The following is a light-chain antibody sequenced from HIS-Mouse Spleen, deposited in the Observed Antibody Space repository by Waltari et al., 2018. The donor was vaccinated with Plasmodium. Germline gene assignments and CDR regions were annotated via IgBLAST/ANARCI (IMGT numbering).Light chain of an antibody. CDR2: QDS. J-gene: IGLJ1*01. Sequence: SYELTQPPSVSVSPGQTARITCSGDKLGDKYACWYQQKPGQSPVLVIYQDSKRPSGIPERFSGSNSGNTATLTISGTQAMDEADYYCQAWDSSTDYVFGTGTKVTVL. CDR3: QAWDSSTDYV. V-gene: IGLV3-1*01. CDR1: KLGDKY.